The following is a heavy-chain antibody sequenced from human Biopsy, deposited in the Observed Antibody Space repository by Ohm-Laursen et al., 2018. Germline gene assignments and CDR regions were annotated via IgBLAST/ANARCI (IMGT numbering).Heavy chain of an antibody. CDR3: AKDRYNYTPIGGCSMDV. D-gene: IGHD5-18*01. V-gene: IGHV3-30*18. Sequence: SLSLSCAASGFTFTNYGMQWVRQAPRKGLEWVAFIFYDGSNTYYADSVKGRFTISRDNSRDTLYLQMSSLRAENTAVYYCAKDRYNYTPIGGCSMDVWGQGTTVTVSS. J-gene: IGHJ6*02. CDR1: GFTFTNYG. CDR2: IFYDGSNT.